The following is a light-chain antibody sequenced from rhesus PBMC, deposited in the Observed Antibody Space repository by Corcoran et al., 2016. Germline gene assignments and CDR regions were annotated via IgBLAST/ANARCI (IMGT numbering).Light chain of an antibody. CDR2: AAS. J-gene: IGKJ3*01. Sequence: DIQMSQSPSSLSASVGDKVTITCRASQDISNALAWYQQKPGKIPNLLIYAASSLESGVPSRFSGSRSGTDFTLTISSLQPEDFATYDCQQGYSTPFTFGPGTKLDIK. CDR3: QQGYSTPFT. V-gene: IGKV1-33*02. CDR1: QDISNA.